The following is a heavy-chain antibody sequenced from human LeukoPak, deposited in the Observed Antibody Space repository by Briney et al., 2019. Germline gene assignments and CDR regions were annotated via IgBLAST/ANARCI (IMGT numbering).Heavy chain of an antibody. CDR1: GFTVSSNY. V-gene: IGHV3-66*01. CDR3: ARFSTRAARPNRLLYYYGMDV. D-gene: IGHD6-6*01. J-gene: IGHJ6*02. Sequence: GGSLRLSCAASGFTVSSNYMSWVRQAPGKGLEWVSVIYSGGSTYYADSVKGRFTISRDNSKNTLYLQMNSLRAEDTAVYYCARFSTRAARPNRLLYYYGMDVWGQGTTVTVSS. CDR2: IYSGGST.